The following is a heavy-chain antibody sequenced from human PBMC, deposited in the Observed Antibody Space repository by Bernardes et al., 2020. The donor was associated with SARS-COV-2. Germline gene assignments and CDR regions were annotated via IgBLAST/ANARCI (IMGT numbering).Heavy chain of an antibody. CDR2: ISGSVSTT. J-gene: IGHJ5*01. CDR1: GFTFSTYA. CDR3: ATEDGEWLES. Sequence: GGSLRLSCVASGFTFSTYAMSWVRQAPGKGLEWVSSISGSVSTTYYADSVKGRFTISRDNSNNTLYLQMNNLRVEDTALYRCATEDGEWLESWGQGTLVTVSS. D-gene: IGHD4-17*01. V-gene: IGHV3-23*01.